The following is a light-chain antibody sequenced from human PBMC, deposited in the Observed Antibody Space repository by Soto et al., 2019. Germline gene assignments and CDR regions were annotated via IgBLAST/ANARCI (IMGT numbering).Light chain of an antibody. CDR1: SSDVGRYNY. CDR2: EVS. J-gene: IGLJ1*01. Sequence: QSVLTQPASVSGSPGQSITISCTGTSSDVGRYNYVSWYQHHPGNAPKLIIYEVSNRPSGVSDRFSGSKSGSTASLTISGLQAEDEADYYCSSYTTISTLVFGSGTKATVL. CDR3: SSYTTISTLV. V-gene: IGLV2-14*01.